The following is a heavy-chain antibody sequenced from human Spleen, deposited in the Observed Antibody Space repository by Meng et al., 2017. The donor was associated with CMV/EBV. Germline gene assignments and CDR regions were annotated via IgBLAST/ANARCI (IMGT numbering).Heavy chain of an antibody. CDR3: ARRMRQQLTWGNWFDP. CDR2: IYYSGST. J-gene: IGHJ5*02. CDR1: GSISSSSYY. Sequence: GSISSSSYYWGWIRQPPGKGLEWIGTIYYSGSTYYNPSLKSRVTMSVDTSKNQFSLRLSSETAADTAVYYCARRMRQQLTWGNWFDPWGQGTLVTVSS. V-gene: IGHV4-39*07. D-gene: IGHD6-13*01.